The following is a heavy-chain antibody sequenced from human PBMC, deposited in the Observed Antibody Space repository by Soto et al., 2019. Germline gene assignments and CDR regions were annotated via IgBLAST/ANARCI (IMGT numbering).Heavy chain of an antibody. CDR1: GFTFSSYS. V-gene: IGHV3-48*01. CDR3: ARVGIGPGYCSGGSCYPDPYYFDY. CDR2: ISSSSSTI. J-gene: IGHJ4*02. D-gene: IGHD2-15*01. Sequence: QSGGSLRLSCAASGFTFSSYSMNWVRQAPGKGLEWVSYISSSSSTIYYADSVKGRFTISRDNAKNSLYLQMNSLRAEDTAVYYCARVGIGPGYCSGGSCYPDPYYFDYWGQGTLVTVSS.